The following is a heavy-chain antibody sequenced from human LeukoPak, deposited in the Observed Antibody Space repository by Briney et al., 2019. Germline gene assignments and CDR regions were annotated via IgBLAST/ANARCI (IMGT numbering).Heavy chain of an antibody. J-gene: IGHJ5*02. CDR2: TYYRSTWYN. CDR3: ARRLTQYDCFDP. V-gene: IGHV6-1*01. CDR1: GDSVSSNSVT. D-gene: IGHD2-2*01. Sequence: SQTLSLTCAISGDSVSSNSVTWNWIRQSPSRGLEWLARTYYRSTWYNDYAVSVRGRITVNPDTSKNQFSLHLNSVTPEDTAVYYCARRLTQYDCFDPWGQGILVTVSS.